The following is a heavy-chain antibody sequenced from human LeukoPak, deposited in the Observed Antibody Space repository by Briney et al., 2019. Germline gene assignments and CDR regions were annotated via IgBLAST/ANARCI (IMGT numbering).Heavy chain of an antibody. CDR2: ISSSSGYI. J-gene: IGHJ4*02. V-gene: IGHV3-21*01. CDR1: VFTFSSYS. CDR3: ASRGEDYGDPLGDY. D-gene: IGHD4-17*01. Sequence: GVPLSLFCAAWVFTFSSYSMKWVRQAPRKGVECVSSISSSSGYIYYADSVKGRFTTTRDNDKNSLYLQMNSLRAEDTAVYYCASRGEDYGDPLGDYWGQGTLVTVSS.